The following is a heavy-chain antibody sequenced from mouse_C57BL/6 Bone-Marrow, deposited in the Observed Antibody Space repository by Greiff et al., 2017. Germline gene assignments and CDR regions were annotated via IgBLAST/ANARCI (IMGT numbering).Heavy chain of an antibody. Sequence: EVMLVESGGGLVKPGGSLKLSCAASGFTFSSYAMSWVRQTPEKRLEWVATISDGGSYTYYPDNVKGRFTISRDNAKNNLYLQVSHLKSEDTAMLYCARRGGYGDWYFEVWGTGTTVTVSS. D-gene: IGHD2-2*01. J-gene: IGHJ1*03. V-gene: IGHV5-4*03. CDR2: ISDGGSYT. CDR3: ARRGGYGDWYFEV. CDR1: GFTFSSYA.